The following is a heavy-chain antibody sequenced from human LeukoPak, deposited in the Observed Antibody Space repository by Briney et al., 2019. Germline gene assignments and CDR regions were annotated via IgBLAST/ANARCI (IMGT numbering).Heavy chain of an antibody. CDR2: LYSVGDT. V-gene: IGHV3-53*01. CDR1: GFTVSTNY. CDR3: AGTKNTAAAGRLDY. D-gene: IGHD6-13*01. J-gene: IGHJ4*02. Sequence: PGGSLRLSCAASGFTVSTNYMNWVRKAPGKGLEWVSVLYSVGDTYYGDSVKGRFTISRDNSKNTLYLQMNSLRAEDTAVYYCAGTKNTAAAGRLDYWGQGTLVTVSS.